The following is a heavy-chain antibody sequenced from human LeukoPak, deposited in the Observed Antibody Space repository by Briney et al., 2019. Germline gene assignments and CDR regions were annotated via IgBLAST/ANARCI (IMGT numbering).Heavy chain of an antibody. CDR1: GYTFTSYD. D-gene: IGHD6-13*01. CDR2: MNPNSGNT. J-gene: IGHJ4*02. V-gene: IGHV1-8*01. CDR3: ARALRIAAARFGY. Sequence: SVKVSCTSSGYTFTSYDINWVRQPTAQGLEWMGWMNPNSGNTGYAQKFQGRVTMTRNTSISTAYMELSSLRSEDTAVYFCARALRIAAARFGYWGEGTLVSVSS.